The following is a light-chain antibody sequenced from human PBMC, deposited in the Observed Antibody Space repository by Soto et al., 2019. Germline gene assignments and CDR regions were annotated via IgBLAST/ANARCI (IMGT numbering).Light chain of an antibody. Sequence: DIQMTQSPSTLSASVGDRVTITCRTSQSISSWLAWYQQKPGNAPKLLIYDASSLESGVPSRFSGSGSGTEFTLTISSLQPDDFATYYCQQYYSYPYTFGQGTKLEIK. V-gene: IGKV1-5*01. CDR2: DAS. CDR3: QQYYSYPYT. CDR1: QSISSW. J-gene: IGKJ2*01.